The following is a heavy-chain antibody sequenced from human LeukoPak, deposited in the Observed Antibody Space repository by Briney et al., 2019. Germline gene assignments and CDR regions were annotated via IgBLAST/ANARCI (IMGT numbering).Heavy chain of an antibody. Sequence: GFLRLSCAASGFTFSNYGMNWVRQAPGKGLEWVSGIGGSGHSTYYADSVKGRFTISRDNSKNTLYVQMNSLRAEDTAVYYCARDGMDYGDYGDSDPDAFDIWGQGTMVTVSS. V-gene: IGHV3-23*01. D-gene: IGHD4-17*01. CDR1: GFTFSNYG. J-gene: IGHJ3*02. CDR3: ARDGMDYGDYGDSDPDAFDI. CDR2: IGGSGHST.